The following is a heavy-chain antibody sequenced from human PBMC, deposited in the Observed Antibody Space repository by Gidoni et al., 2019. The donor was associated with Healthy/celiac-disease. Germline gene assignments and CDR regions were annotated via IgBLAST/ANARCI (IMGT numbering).Heavy chain of an antibody. D-gene: IGHD3-22*01. V-gene: IGHV3-9*01. CDR1: GSTFDAYA. CDR2: ISWNSGSI. CDR3: AGGYYYDSSGYSFDY. Sequence: EVQLVQSGGGLVQPGRSLRLSCAASGSTFDAYAMHWVRQAPGKGLEWVSGISWNSGSIGYADSVKGRFTISRDNAKNSLYLQMNSLRAEDTALYYCAGGYYYDSSGYSFDYWGQGTLVTVSS. J-gene: IGHJ4*02.